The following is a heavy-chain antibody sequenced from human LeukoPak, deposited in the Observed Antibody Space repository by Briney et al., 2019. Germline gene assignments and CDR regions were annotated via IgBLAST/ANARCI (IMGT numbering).Heavy chain of an antibody. CDR1: GFTFSSYA. D-gene: IGHD2-15*01. CDR3: ASPLCSGGSCYSFLGAFDI. J-gene: IGHJ3*02. Sequence: GGSLRLSCAASGFTFSSYAMHWVRQAPGKGLEWVAVISYDGSNKYYADSVKGRFTISRDNSKNTLYLQMNSLRAEDTAVYYCASPLCSGGSCYSFLGAFDIWGQGTMVTVSS. CDR2: ISYDGSNK. V-gene: IGHV3-30-3*01.